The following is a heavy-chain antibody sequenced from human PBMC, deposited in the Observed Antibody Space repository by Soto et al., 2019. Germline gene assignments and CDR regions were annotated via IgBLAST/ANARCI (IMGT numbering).Heavy chain of an antibody. V-gene: IGHV1-69*12. Sequence: QVQLVQSGAEVKKPGSSVKVSCKASGGSLSNYGISWVRQASGQGLEWMGGIIPVFGTANYAQKFQGRVTISAEESTSIVDVAVISMRSEDTAVDYCSRGGATTIVVHIHYGMDVWGSGTRATVSS. CDR2: IIPVFGTA. D-gene: IGHD2-15*01. CDR1: GGSLSNYG. CDR3: SRGGATTIVVHIHYGMDV. J-gene: IGHJ6*01.